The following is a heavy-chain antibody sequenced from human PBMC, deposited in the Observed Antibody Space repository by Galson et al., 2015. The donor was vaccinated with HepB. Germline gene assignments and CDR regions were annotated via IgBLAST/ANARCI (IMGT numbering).Heavy chain of an antibody. CDR2: FDPADGKT. V-gene: IGHV1-24*01. J-gene: IGHJ5*02. CDR1: GYTLTELS. Sequence: SVKVSCKVSGYTLTELSMHWVRQPPGKGLEWMGGFDPADGKTIYAQRFQGRVSMTEDTSTDTAYMELSSLRSEDTAVYYCTTAMVVAVDYYPVNVARWFDPWGQGTLVTVSS. CDR3: TTAMVVAVDYYPVNVARWFDP. D-gene: IGHD2-15*01.